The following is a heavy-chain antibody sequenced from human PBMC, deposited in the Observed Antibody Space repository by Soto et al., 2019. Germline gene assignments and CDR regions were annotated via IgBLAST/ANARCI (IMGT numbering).Heavy chain of an antibody. CDR1: GFIFGNYW. CDR2: INSHRSST. D-gene: IGHD3-16*01. Sequence: EVQLVESGGGLVQPGGSLRLSCAASGFIFGNYWMRWVRQAPGKGLEWVARINSHRSSTSYADSVKGRFTISRDNAKNTLYLQMNSLRDEDTAMYYCTKVISTVGGDFDSWGQGTLVTVSS. J-gene: IGHJ4*02. CDR3: TKVISTVGGDFDS. V-gene: IGHV3-74*01.